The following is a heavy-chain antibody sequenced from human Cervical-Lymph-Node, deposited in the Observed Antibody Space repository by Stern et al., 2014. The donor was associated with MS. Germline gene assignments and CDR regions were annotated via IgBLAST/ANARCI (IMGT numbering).Heavy chain of an antibody. CDR3: ASTNSGWSNPYHYYGMDV. V-gene: IGHV1-69*01. CDR1: GGTFSSYV. J-gene: IGHJ6*02. D-gene: IGHD6-19*01. Sequence: VQLVESGAEVKKPWSSVKVSCKTSGGTFSSYVISWVRQAPGQGFEWMGGISPILGTANYAQKFQDRVTITADESTSTANMELSSLRSEDTGVYYCASTNSGWSNPYHYYGMDVWGQGTAVSVSS. CDR2: ISPILGTA.